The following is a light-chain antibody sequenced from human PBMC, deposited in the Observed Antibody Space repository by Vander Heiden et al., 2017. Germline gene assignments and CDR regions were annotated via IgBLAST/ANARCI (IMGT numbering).Light chain of an antibody. CDR2: SIN. CDR3: AAWDDSLNAYV. CDR1: SSNIGSNT. V-gene: IGLV1-44*01. Sequence: QSVLTQPPSASVTPGQRVTISCSGSSSNIGSNTVNWYQQLPGTAPKLLIYSINQRPSGVPDRFSGSQSGTSASLAISGLQSEDEADYYCAAWDDSLNAYVFGTGTKVTVL. J-gene: IGLJ1*01.